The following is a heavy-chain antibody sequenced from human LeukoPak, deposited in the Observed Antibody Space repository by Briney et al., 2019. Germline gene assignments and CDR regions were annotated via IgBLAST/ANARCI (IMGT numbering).Heavy chain of an antibody. CDR2: ISSSSSYI. Sequence: GGSLRLSCAASGFTFSSYSMNWVRQAPGKGLEWVSSISSSSSYIYYADSVKGRFTISRDNAKDSLYLQMNGLRAEDTAVYYCAGAAGQHWGQGALVTVS. D-gene: IGHD6-13*01. CDR1: GFTFSSYS. CDR3: AGAAGQH. J-gene: IGHJ4*02. V-gene: IGHV3-21*01.